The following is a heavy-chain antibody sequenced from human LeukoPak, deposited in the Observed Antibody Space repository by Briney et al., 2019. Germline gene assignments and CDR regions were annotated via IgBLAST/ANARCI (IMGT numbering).Heavy chain of an antibody. CDR3: ARDANWGYNYYYYMDV. Sequence: PSETLSLTCTVSGYSISSGYYWGWIRQPPGKGLEWIGSIYHDGSTYYNPSLKSRVTISVDTSKNQFSLKLSSVTAADTAVYYCARDANWGYNYYYYMDVWGKGTTVTISS. V-gene: IGHV4-38-2*02. D-gene: IGHD7-27*01. CDR1: GYSISSGYY. J-gene: IGHJ6*03. CDR2: IYHDGST.